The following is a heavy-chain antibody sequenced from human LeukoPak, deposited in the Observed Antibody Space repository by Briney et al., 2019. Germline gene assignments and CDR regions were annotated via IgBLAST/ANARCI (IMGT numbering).Heavy chain of an antibody. J-gene: IGHJ1*01. CDR2: IRSKAYGGTT. V-gene: IGHV3-49*03. CDR1: GFTFGDYA. Sequence: GGSLRLSCTASGFTFGDYAMSWFRQAPGKGLEWVGFIRSKAYGGTTEYAASVKGRFTISRDDSKSIAYLQMNSLKTEDTAVYYCINGRFSEYFQHWGQGTLVTVSS. D-gene: IGHD3-3*01. CDR3: INGRFSEYFQH.